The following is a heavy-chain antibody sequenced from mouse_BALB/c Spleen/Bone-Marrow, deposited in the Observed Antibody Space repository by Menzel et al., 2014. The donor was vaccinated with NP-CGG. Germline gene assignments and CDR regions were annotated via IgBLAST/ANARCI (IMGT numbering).Heavy chain of an antibody. CDR2: IHPNSGNT. D-gene: IGHD2-14*01. J-gene: IGHJ2*01. CDR1: GYTFTNSW. V-gene: IGHV1S130*01. Sequence: VQLQQSGSVLVRPGASVRLSCKASGYTFTNSWIHWARQRPGQGLEWIGEIHPNSGNTNYNEKFKGKATLTVDTSSSTAYVDLSSLTSEDSSVYYCARHHGYAYYFDYWGQGTTLTVSS. CDR3: ARHHGYAYYFDY.